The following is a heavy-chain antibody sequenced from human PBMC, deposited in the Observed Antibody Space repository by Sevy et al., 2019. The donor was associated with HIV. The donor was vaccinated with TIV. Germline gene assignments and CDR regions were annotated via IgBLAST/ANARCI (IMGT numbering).Heavy chain of an antibody. CDR2: INEDGTEK. CDR1: VFTFTRYW. D-gene: IGHD2-21*01. CDR3: VRDVAAGDF. J-gene: IGHJ4*02. V-gene: IGHV3-7*01. Sequence: GGSLRLSCAASVFTFTRYWMTWVCQAQGKGLQWLGNINEDGTEKYYRDSVRGRFTISRDNAKRSLHLQMNSLRVDDTGVYYCVRDVAAGDFWGQGSLVTVSS.